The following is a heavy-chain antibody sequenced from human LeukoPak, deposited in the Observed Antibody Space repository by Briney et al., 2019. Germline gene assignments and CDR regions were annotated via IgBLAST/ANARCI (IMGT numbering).Heavy chain of an antibody. J-gene: IGHJ4*02. V-gene: IGHV5-51*01. CDR2: IYPGDSHT. CDR1: GYSFTSYW. Sequence: PGESLKISCKGSGYSFTSYWIGWVRQMPGKGLGWMGIIYPGDSHTRYSPALQGQVTISADKSISTAYVQSSSLKASDTAMYYCARQGYRGTSPYGEWGQGTLVTVSS. D-gene: IGHD1-26*01. CDR3: ARQGYRGTSPYGE.